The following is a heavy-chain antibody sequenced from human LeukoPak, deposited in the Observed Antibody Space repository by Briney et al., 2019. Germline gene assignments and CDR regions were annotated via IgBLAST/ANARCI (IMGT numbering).Heavy chain of an antibody. J-gene: IGHJ4*02. D-gene: IGHD1-26*01. CDR2: IKSKTDGGTT. CDR3: AKVRGIVGADY. CDR1: GFTLNNAW. V-gene: IGHV3-15*01. Sequence: GGSLRLSCAASGFTLNNAWMSWVRQAPGKGLEWVGRIKSKTDGGTTDYAAPVKGRFTILRDDSKNTLYLQMNSLRAEDTAVYYCAKVRGIVGADYWGQGTLVTVSS.